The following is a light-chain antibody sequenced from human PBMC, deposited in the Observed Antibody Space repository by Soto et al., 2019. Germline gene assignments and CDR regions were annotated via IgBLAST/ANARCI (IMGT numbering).Light chain of an antibody. CDR3: QQVKTYPRT. J-gene: IGKJ4*01. CDR2: AAS. Sequence: IQMTQSPSSLSASVGARVTITCRSSQSISKYIHWYQQKPGKAPNLLIYAASSLQSGVPSRFSGSGSGTDFTLTISSLQPEDFATYYCQQVKTYPRTFGGGTKVDIK. CDR1: QSISKY. V-gene: IGKV1-6*01.